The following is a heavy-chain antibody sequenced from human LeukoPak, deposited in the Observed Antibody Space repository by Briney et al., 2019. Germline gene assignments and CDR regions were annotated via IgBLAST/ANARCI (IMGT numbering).Heavy chain of an antibody. CDR3: ARGGYSYENYYYYMDV. J-gene: IGHJ6*03. V-gene: IGHV1-2*02. CDR1: GYTFTGYY. Sequence: VASVKVSCKASGYTFTGYYMHWVRQAPGQGLEWMGWINPNSGGTNYAQKFQGRVTMTRDTSISTAYMELSRLRSDDTAVYYCARGGYSYENYYYYMDVWGKGTTVTVSS. CDR2: INPNSGGT. D-gene: IGHD5-18*01.